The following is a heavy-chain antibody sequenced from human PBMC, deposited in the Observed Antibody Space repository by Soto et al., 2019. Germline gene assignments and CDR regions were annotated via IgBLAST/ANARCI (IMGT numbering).Heavy chain of an antibody. J-gene: IGHJ6*02. CDR2: INHSGGT. CDR3: ARDGQCYHFWGGYQHEGPYGRDV. V-gene: IGHV4-34*02. CDR1: GGSFSGYY. D-gene: IGHD3-3*02. Sequence: QVQLQQWGAGLLKPSETLSLTCAVYGGSFSGYYWTWIRQAPGKDLEWIGEINHSGGTNYNWSLKSRVTISVDTSKNQFSLILCSVTAADTAVYYCARDGQCYHFWGGYQHEGPYGRDVLGQWTTFTDSS.